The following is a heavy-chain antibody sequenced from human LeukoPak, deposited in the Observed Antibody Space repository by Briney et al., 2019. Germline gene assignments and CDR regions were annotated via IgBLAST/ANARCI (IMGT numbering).Heavy chain of an antibody. V-gene: IGHV3-7*03. D-gene: IGHD6-19*01. CDR2: INHNGNVN. Sequence: PGGSLRLSCAASGFTFSSYWMNWARQAPGKGLEWVASINHNGNVNYYVDSVKGRFTISRGNAKNLLYLQVNSLRAEDTAVYYCARDVSNSGWYEGTFDVWGQGTMVTVSS. CDR1: GFTFSSYW. CDR3: ARDVSNSGWYEGTFDV. J-gene: IGHJ3*01.